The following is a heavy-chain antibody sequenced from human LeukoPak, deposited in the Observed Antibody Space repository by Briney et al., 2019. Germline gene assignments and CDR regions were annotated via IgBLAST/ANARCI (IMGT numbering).Heavy chain of an antibody. CDR1: GGSISSGDYY. J-gene: IGHJ4*02. Sequence: PSQTLSLTCTVSGGSISSGDYYWGWLRQPPGKGLEWIVYIYYSGSTYYNPSVKSRVTLSVDTSKNQFSLKLSSVTAADTAVYYCARDLRPMHDRYGIADVDWGQGTLVTVSS. CDR2: IYYSGST. CDR3: ARDLRPMHDRYGIADVD. V-gene: IGHV4-30-4*08. D-gene: IGHD3-22*01.